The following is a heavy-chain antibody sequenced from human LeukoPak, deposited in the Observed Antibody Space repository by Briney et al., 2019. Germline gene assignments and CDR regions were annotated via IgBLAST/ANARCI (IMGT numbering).Heavy chain of an antibody. Sequence: GGSLRLSCAASGFTFGPYTMNWVRQAPGKGLEWVSYISSSSDTIYYADSVKGRFTISRDNSKNTLYLEMNSLRAEDTAVYYCAKDHPSIDQWGQGSLVTVSS. V-gene: IGHV3-48*04. CDR1: GFTFGPYT. CDR3: AKDHPSIDQ. CDR2: ISSSSDTI. J-gene: IGHJ4*02.